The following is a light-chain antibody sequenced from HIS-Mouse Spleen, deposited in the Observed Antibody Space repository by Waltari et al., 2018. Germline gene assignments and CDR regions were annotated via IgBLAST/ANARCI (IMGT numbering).Light chain of an antibody. CDR2: DVS. Sequence: QSALTQPASVSGSPGQSITISCTGTSSDVGGHNYVSGYQQHPGKAPKLMIYDVSNRPSGVSNRFSGSKSGKTASLTISGLQAEDEADYYCSSYTSSSTLVFGGGTKLTVL. J-gene: IGLJ2*01. CDR1: SSDVGGHNY. CDR3: SSYTSSSTLV. V-gene: IGLV2-14*03.